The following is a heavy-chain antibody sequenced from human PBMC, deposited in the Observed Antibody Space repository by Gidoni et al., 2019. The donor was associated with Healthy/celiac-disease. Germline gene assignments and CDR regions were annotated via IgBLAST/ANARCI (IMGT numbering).Heavy chain of an antibody. V-gene: IGHV4-39*01. D-gene: IGHD4-17*01. J-gene: IGHJ5*02. Sequence: QLQLQESGPGLVKPSETLSLTCTVSGGSISSSSYYWGWTRQPPGKGLEWIGSIYYSGSTYYNPSLESRVTISVDTSKNQFSLKLSSVTAADTAVYYCARRHDYGFGWFDPWGQGTLVTVSS. CDR1: GGSISSSSYY. CDR3: ARRHDYGFGWFDP. CDR2: IYYSGST.